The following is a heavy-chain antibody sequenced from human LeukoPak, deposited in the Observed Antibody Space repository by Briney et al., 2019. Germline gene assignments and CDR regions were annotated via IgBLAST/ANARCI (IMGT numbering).Heavy chain of an antibody. CDR2: ISSSTTYI. CDR1: GFTFSSYS. V-gene: IGHV3-21*01. D-gene: IGHD2-15*01. CDR3: ARGVCGGNCYYKFDI. Sequence: GGSLRLSCAASGFTFSSYSLNWVRQAPGKGLEWVSSISSSTTYIYYTDSVKGRSSISRDNAKNSVYLQMNSLRAEDTAVYYCARGVCGGNCYYKFDIWGQGTMVTVSS. J-gene: IGHJ3*02.